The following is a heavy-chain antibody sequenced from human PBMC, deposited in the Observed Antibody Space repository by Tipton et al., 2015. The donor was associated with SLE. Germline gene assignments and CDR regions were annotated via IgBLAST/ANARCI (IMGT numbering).Heavy chain of an antibody. J-gene: IGHJ4*02. D-gene: IGHD1-1*01. CDR2: ISPHNGNT. CDR1: GYTFTTYG. CDR3: ARTYNYAGFDY. V-gene: IGHV1-18*01. Sequence: QLVQSGVEVKKPGASVRVSCKASGYTFTTYGISWVRQAPGQGLEWMGWISPHNGNTNYAQKFQGRITMTTDTSTNTVYMELRSLRSDDPAVYYCARTYNYAGFDYWGQGTLVTVSS.